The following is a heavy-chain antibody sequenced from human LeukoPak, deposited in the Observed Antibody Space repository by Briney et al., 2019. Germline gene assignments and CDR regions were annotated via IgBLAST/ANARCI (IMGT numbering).Heavy chain of an antibody. J-gene: IGHJ3*02. V-gene: IGHV3-30*04. CDR1: GFRFDDYA. Sequence: PGGSLRLSCAASGFRFDDYAMHWVRQAPGKGLEWVALISYDGSNKYYADSVKGRFTISKDNSKNTLYLQMNTLRPEDTAVYYCGRGRGSYYSAFDIWGQGTMVTVS. CDR3: GRGRGSYYSAFDI. CDR2: ISYDGSNK. D-gene: IGHD1-26*01.